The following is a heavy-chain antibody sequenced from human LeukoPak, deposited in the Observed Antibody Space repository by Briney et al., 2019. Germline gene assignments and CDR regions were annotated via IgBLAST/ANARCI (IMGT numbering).Heavy chain of an antibody. CDR3: ASLRYGSGSQGALDYGSDY. Sequence: SETLSLTCTVSGGSISGYYGSWIRQPPGKGLEWIGYIYYSGSTNYNPSLKSRVTISVDTSKNQFSLKLHSVTAADTAVYYCASLRYGSGSQGALDYGSDYWGQGTLVTVSS. CDR2: IYYSGST. V-gene: IGHV4-59*01. D-gene: IGHD3-10*01. CDR1: GGSISGYY. J-gene: IGHJ4*02.